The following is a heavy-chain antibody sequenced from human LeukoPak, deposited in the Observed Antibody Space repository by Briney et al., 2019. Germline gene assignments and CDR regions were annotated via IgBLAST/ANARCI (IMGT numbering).Heavy chain of an antibody. Sequence: PSETLSLTCAVSGYSISSGYYWSWIRQPAGKGLEWIGRICTSGSTNYNPSLKSRVTISVDTSKNQFSLKLSSVTAADTAVYYCARSGYYDGADYWGQGTLVTVSS. CDR2: ICTSGST. CDR1: GYSISSGYY. J-gene: IGHJ4*02. CDR3: ARSGYYDGADY. V-gene: IGHV4-61*02. D-gene: IGHD3-22*01.